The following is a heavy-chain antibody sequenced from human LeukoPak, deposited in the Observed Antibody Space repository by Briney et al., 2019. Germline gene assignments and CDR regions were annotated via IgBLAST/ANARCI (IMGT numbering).Heavy chain of an antibody. V-gene: IGHV3-74*01. J-gene: IGHJ3*02. CDR1: GFTFSIYW. CDR2: INSHGTST. CDR3: ASSLVGDGRGYDAFDI. D-gene: IGHD1-26*01. Sequence: GGSLRLSCAASGFTFSIYWMSWVRQGPGKGLVWVSRINSHGTSTNYADSVKGRFTVSRDNSKNTLYLQMNSLRVEDTAVYYCASSLVGDGRGYDAFDIWGQGTTVTVSS.